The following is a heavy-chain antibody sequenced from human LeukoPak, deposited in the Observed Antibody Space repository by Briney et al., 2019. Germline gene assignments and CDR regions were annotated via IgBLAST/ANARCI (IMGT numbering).Heavy chain of an antibody. V-gene: IGHV1-2*02. CDR2: INPNSGGT. D-gene: IGHD2-2*01. CDR3: ARAHTVVPAAMAYFDY. J-gene: IGHJ4*02. CDR1: GYTFTGYY. Sequence: ASVKVSCKPSGYTFTGYYMHWVRQAPGQGLEWMGWINPNSGGTNYAQKFQGRVTMTRDTSISTAYMELSRLRSDDTAVYYCARAHTVVPAAMAYFDYWGQGTLVTVSS.